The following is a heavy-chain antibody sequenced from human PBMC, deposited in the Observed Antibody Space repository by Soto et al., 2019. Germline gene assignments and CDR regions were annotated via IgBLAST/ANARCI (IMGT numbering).Heavy chain of an antibody. CDR3: AKGRVTMSYSSSWYDVPDY. CDR1: GFTFDDYT. CDR2: ISWDGGST. Sequence: EVQLVESGGVVVQPGGSVRLSCAASGFTFDDYTMHWVRQARGKGLEWVSLISWDGGSTYYADSVKGRFTISRDNSKNSLYLQMNSLRTEDTALYYCAKGRVTMSYSSSWYDVPDYWGQGTLVTVYS. J-gene: IGHJ4*02. V-gene: IGHV3-43*01. D-gene: IGHD6-13*01.